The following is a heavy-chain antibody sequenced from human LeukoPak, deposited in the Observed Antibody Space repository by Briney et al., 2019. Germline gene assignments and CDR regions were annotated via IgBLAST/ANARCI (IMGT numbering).Heavy chain of an antibody. V-gene: IGHV3-7*01. CDR2: IKQDGSDK. J-gene: IGHJ6*03. Sequence: PGGSLRLSCAASGFTFNNYYMSWVRQAPGKGLEWVANIKQDGSDKYYVDSVKGRFTIPRDNAKNSLYLQMNSLRAEDTAVYYCARGVRIVAGTSRRDYYMDVWGKGTTVTVFS. CDR3: ARGVRIVAGTSRRDYYMDV. D-gene: IGHD6-19*01. CDR1: GFTFNNYY.